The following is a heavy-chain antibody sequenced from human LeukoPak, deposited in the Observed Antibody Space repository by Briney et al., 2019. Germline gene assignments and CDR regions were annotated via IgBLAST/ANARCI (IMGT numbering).Heavy chain of an antibody. D-gene: IGHD3-10*02. CDR3: AELGITMIGGV. CDR2: ISISGSTI. J-gene: IGHJ6*04. CDR1: GFTFSSYE. V-gene: IGHV3-48*03. Sequence: GGSLRLSCAASGFTFSSYEMNWVRQAPGKGLEWVSYISISGSTIYYADSVKGRFTISRDNATNSLYLQMNSLRADATAVYYCAELGITMIGGVWGKGTTVTISS.